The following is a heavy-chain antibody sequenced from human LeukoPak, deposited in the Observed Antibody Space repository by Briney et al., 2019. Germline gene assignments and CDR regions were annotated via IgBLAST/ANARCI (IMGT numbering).Heavy chain of an antibody. D-gene: IGHD6-6*01. Sequence: GASVKVSCKASGYTFTCYYMHWVRQAPGQGLEWMGRINPNSGGTDYAQKFQGRVTMTRDTSVSTAYMELSRLTSDDTAVYYCAIQSIVPRPGYWGQGTLVAVSS. V-gene: IGHV1-2*06. CDR1: GYTFTCYY. CDR3: AIQSIVPRPGY. J-gene: IGHJ4*02. CDR2: INPNSGGT.